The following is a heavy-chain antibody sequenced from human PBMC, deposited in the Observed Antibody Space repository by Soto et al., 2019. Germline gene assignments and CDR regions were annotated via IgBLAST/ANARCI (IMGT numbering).Heavy chain of an antibody. CDR3: ARDQPGYSYGYGLGY. J-gene: IGHJ4*02. CDR2: ISSSSSYI. CDR1: GFTFSSYS. V-gene: IGHV3-21*01. D-gene: IGHD5-18*01. Sequence: EVQLVESGGGLVKPGGSLRLSCAASGFTFSSYSMNWVRQAPGKGLEWVSSISSSSSYIYYADSVKGRLTISRDNAKNSLYLQMNSLRAEDTAVYYCARDQPGYSYGYGLGYWGQGTLVTVSS.